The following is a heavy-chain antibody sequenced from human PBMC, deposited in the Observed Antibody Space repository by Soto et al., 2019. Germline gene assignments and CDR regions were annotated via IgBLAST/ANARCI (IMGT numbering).Heavy chain of an antibody. Sequence: PXATLSLTCAVSGYSISSGYYWGWIRQPPGKGLEWIGSIYHSGSTYYNPSLKSRVTISVDTSKNQFSLKLSSVTAADTAVYYCARRGDFDSWGQGTLVTVSS. CDR2: IYHSGST. CDR3: ARRGDFDS. V-gene: IGHV4-38-2*01. J-gene: IGHJ4*02. CDR1: GYSISSGYY. D-gene: IGHD3-10*01.